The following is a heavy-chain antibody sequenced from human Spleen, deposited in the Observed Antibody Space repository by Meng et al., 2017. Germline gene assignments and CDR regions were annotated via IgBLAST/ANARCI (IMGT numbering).Heavy chain of an antibody. D-gene: IGHD4-11*01. CDR1: GFTFSTYW. CDR2: INTDGSST. CDR3: ARDLTVTNWFDP. Sequence: EVQLVESGGGFVQPGGSLKLSCAASGFTFSTYWMHWVRQAPGKGLVWVSHINTDGSSTNYADSVKGRFTISRDNAKNTLYLQMNSLRAEDTAVYYCARDLTVTNWFDPWGQGTLVTVSS. J-gene: IGHJ5*02. V-gene: IGHV3-74*01.